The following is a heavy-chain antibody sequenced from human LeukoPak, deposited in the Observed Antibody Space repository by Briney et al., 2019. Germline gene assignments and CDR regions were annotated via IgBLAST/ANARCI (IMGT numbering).Heavy chain of an antibody. CDR3: ARGGAAAGTVPFDY. CDR2: IYYSGST. J-gene: IGHJ4*02. V-gene: IGHV4-39*07. D-gene: IGHD6-13*01. Sequence: SETLSLTCTVSGGSISSSSYYWGWIRQPPGKGLEWIGSIYYSGSTYYNPSLKSRVTISVDTSKNQFSLKLSSVTAADTAVYYCARGGAAAGTVPFDYWGRGTLVTVSS. CDR1: GGSISSSSYY.